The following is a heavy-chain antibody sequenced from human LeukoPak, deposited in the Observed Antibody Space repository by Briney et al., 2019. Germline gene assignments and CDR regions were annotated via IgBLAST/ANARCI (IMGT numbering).Heavy chain of an antibody. Sequence: PGGSLRLSCAASGFTFSHFGMHWVRQAPGKGLEWVALIWYDGSNENYADSVKGRFTISRDNSKNTLYLQMNSLRAEDTAVYYCARPTSSSDSTGYYSWAAGFDSGPTLDAFDIWGQGTMVTVSS. J-gene: IGHJ3*02. V-gene: IGHV3-33*01. CDR2: IWYDGSNE. D-gene: IGHD3-22*01. CDR3: ARPTSSSDSTGYYSWAAGFDSGPTLDAFDI. CDR1: GFTFSHFG.